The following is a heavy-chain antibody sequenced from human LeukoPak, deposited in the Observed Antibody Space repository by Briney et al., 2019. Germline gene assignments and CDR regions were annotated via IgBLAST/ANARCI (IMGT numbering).Heavy chain of an antibody. CDR1: GGSFSGYY. Sequence: SETLSLTCAVYGGSFSGYYWSWIRQHPGKGLEWIGYIYYSGSTYYNPSLKSRVTISVDTSKNQFSLKLSSVTAADTAVYYCARVKSQYYSWDWFDPWGQGTLVTVSS. V-gene: IGHV4-31*11. CDR2: IYYSGST. J-gene: IGHJ5*02. D-gene: IGHD3-16*01. CDR3: ARVKSQYYSWDWFDP.